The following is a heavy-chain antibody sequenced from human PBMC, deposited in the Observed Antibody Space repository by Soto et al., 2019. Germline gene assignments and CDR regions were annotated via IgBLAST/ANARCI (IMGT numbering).Heavy chain of an antibody. V-gene: IGHV4-59*01. D-gene: IGHD3-10*01. CDR2: IYYSGST. J-gene: IGHJ6*02. CDR1: GGSISSYY. Sequence: AETLSLTCTVSGGSISSYYWSWIRQPPGKGLEWIGYIYYSGSTNYNPSLKSRVTISVDTSKNQFSLKLSSVTAADTAVYYCARDLRYSGSRYYYGMDVWGQATTVTVSS. CDR3: ARDLRYSGSRYYYGMDV.